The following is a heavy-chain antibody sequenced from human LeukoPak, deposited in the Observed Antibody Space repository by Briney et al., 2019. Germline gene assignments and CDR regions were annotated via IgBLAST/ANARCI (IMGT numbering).Heavy chain of an antibody. Sequence: GGSLRLSRAASGFTVSSNYMSWVRQVPGKGLEWVSSISSSSSYIYYADSVKGRFTISRDNAKNSLYLQMNSLRAEDTAVYYCARDTDSRYYDFWSGYFYYFDYWGQGTLVTVSS. D-gene: IGHD3-3*01. CDR2: ISSSSSYI. CDR1: GFTVSSNY. J-gene: IGHJ4*02. CDR3: ARDTDSRYYDFWSGYFYYFDY. V-gene: IGHV3-21*01.